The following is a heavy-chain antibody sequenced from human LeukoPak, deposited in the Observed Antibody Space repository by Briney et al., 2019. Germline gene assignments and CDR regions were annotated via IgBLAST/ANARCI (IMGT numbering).Heavy chain of an antibody. D-gene: IGHD1-26*01. J-gene: IGHJ4*02. CDR1: GGSFSGYY. V-gene: IGHV4-34*01. CDR3: ARCSGSTYYFDY. CDR2: INHSGST. Sequence: PSETLSLTCAVYGGSFSGYYWSWIRQPPGKGLEWIGEINHSGSTNYNPSLKSRVTVSVDTSKNQFSLKLSSVTAADTAVYYCARCSGSTYYFDYWGQGTLVTVSS.